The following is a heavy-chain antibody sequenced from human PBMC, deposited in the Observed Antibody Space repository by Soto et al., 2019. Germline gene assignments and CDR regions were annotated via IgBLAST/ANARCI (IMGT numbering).Heavy chain of an antibody. CDR1: GGSFSGFY. D-gene: IGHD2-21*02. CDR2: INHSGTT. Sequence: KPSETLSLTCAVSGGSFSGFYWTWIRQPPGEGLEWIGEINHSGTTNFNPSLRSRLTISLDSSKKHFSLNLTSMTAADAAVYYCARADRTLVTSYGLDVWGQGTTVTVSS. J-gene: IGHJ6*02. V-gene: IGHV4-34*01. CDR3: ARADRTLVTSYGLDV.